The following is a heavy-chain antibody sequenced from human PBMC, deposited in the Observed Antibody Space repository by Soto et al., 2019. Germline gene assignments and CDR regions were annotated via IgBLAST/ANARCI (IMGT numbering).Heavy chain of an antibody. CDR3: ARAPIQVRNYPYYYYGMDV. V-gene: IGHV1-69*13. CDR2: IIPIFGTA. Sequence: VKLSCKSPVGTLSGYAISLVRQAPGQGLEWIGGIIPIFGTANYAQKFQGRVTITADESTSTAYMELSSLRSEDTAVYYCARAPIQVRNYPYYYYGMDVWGQGTTVTVSS. J-gene: IGHJ6*02. CDR1: VGTLSGYA. D-gene: IGHD4-4*01.